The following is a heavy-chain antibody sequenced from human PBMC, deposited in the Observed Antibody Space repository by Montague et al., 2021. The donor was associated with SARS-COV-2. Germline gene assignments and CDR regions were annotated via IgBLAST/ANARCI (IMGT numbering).Heavy chain of an antibody. CDR1: GFSFNNYA. CDR3: ARDRPFMLSASSWPSAFDP. D-gene: IGHD6-13*01. CDR2: ISYDASNK. Sequence: SLRLSCAASGFSFNNYAMHWVRQAPGKGLEWVALISYDASNKYYEDSLQGRFTISRDNSKNTLYPQLNSLTSEDTAMYYCARDRPFMLSASSWPSAFDPWGQGTLVTVSS. J-gene: IGHJ5*02. V-gene: IGHV3-30*01.